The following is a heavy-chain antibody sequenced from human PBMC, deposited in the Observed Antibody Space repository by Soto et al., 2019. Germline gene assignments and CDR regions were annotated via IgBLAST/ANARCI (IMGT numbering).Heavy chain of an antibody. CDR1: GFTFSSYW. CDR2: IKQDGSEK. J-gene: IGHJ4*02. V-gene: IGHV3-7*01. Sequence: EVQLVESGGGLVQPGGSLRLSCAASGFTFSSYWMSWVRQAPGKGLEWVANIKQDGSEKYYVDSVKGRFTISRDNAKNSLYLQMNSLRAEDTAVYYCARDPRVGPWNYFDYWGQGTLVTVSS. D-gene: IGHD1-26*01. CDR3: ARDPRVGPWNYFDY.